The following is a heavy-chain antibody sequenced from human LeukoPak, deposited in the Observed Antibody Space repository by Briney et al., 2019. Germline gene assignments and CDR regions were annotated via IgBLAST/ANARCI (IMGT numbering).Heavy chain of an antibody. CDR1: GGSFSGYY. CDR3: AREEDCSGGICYLGNAFDI. V-gene: IGHV4-34*01. Sequence: SETLSLTCAVYGGSFSGYYWSWIRQPPGKGLGWIGEINHSGSTNYNASLKSRVTISVDTSKNQFSLKLSSVTAADTAVYYCAREEDCSGGICYLGNAFDIRGQGTMVTVSS. J-gene: IGHJ3*02. D-gene: IGHD2-15*01. CDR2: INHSGST.